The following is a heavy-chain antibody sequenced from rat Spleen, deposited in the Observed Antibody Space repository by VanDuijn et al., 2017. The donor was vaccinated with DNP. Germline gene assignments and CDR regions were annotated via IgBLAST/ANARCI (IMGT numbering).Heavy chain of an antibody. J-gene: IGHJ1*01. Sequence: EVQLVESGGGLVQAGRSLKLSCAASGITFSNSGMHWIRKAPGKGLEWVASSTPSGGNTYFPDSVKGRFTISRNNAENTLYLQMNSLRSEDTATYYCARWIITALPYWSFDFWGPGTMVTVSS. CDR1: GITFSNSG. CDR3: ARWIITALPYWSFDF. D-gene: IGHD1-6*01. CDR2: STPSGGNT. V-gene: IGHV5S13*01.